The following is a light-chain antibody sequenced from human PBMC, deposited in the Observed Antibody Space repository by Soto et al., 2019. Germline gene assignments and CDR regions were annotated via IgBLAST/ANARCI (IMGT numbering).Light chain of an antibody. CDR1: QSVSTN. CDR3: QQYDIDSA. Sequence: EIVMTQSPATLSMSPGERATLSCRASQSVSTNLAWYQQTPGQAPRLLIYAASTRATGIPARFSGSGSGTEFTLTISSLQSEDFAVYSCQQYDIDSAFGGGTKVEIK. CDR2: AAS. J-gene: IGKJ4*01. V-gene: IGKV3-15*01.